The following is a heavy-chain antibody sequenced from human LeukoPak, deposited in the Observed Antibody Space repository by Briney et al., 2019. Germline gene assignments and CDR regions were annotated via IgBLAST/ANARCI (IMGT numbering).Heavy chain of an antibody. CDR3: ARQPPAIWSGYYFRWFDP. J-gene: IGHJ5*02. V-gene: IGHV4-39*01. CDR1: GGSISSSSYY. CDR2: IYYSGST. D-gene: IGHD3-3*01. Sequence: SETLSLTCTVSGGSISSSSYYWGWIRQPPGKGLEWNRSIYYSGSTYYNPSLKSRVTISVDTSKNQFSLKLSSVTAADTAVYYCARQPPAIWSGYYFRWFDPWGQGTLVTVSS.